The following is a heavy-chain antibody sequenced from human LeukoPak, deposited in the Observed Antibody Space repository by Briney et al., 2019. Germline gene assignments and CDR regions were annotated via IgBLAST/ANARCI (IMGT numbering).Heavy chain of an antibody. V-gene: IGHV4-59*12. CDR3: ARDSSPRWPYYGMDV. CDR2: IYYSGST. Sequence: KSSETLSLTCSVSGGSISTYYWSWIRQPPGKGLEWIGFIYYSGSTSYNPSLKSRVTISVDTSKNQFSLKLSSVTAADTAVYYCARDSSPRWPYYGMDVWGQGTTVTVSS. J-gene: IGHJ6*02. CDR1: GGSISTYY. D-gene: IGHD2-15*01.